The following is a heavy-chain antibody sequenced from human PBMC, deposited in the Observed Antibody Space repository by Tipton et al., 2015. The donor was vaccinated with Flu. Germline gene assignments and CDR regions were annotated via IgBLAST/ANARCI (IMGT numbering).Heavy chain of an antibody. J-gene: IGHJ5*02. Sequence: LRLSCTVSGDSISGSYYWGWIRQAPGKGLEWIGNIYHTGSTYHNPSLKSRVTMSVDTSRNHLSLRLRSVTAADTAVYFCARRDFSNYVSDPKSWFDPWGQGIQVTVSP. CDR1: GDSISGSYY. CDR2: IYHTGST. V-gene: IGHV4-38-2*02. CDR3: ARRDFSNYVSDPKSWFDP. D-gene: IGHD4-11*01.